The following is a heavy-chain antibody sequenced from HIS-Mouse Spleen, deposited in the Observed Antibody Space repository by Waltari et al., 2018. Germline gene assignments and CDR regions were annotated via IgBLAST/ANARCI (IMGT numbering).Heavy chain of an antibody. Sequence: QLQLQESGPGLVKPSETLSLTCTVSGGSISSSSYYWGWIRQPPGKGLEWIGSFYYSGRTYSNPSLKSRVTISVDTAKNQFSLKLSAVTAAGTAVYYCAREIPYSSSWYDWYFDLWGRGTLVTVSS. D-gene: IGHD6-13*01. CDR1: GGSISSSSYY. V-gene: IGHV4-39*07. CDR2: FYYSGRT. J-gene: IGHJ2*01. CDR3: AREIPYSSSWYDWYFDL.